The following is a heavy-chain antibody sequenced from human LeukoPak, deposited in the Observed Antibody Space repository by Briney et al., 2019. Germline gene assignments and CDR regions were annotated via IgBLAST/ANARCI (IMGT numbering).Heavy chain of an antibody. CDR2: INSDGSST. Sequence: QTGGSLRLSCAASGFTFSSYWMHWVRQAPGKGLLWVSRINSDGSSTSYADSVKGRFTISRDNAKNTLVLQMNSLRVKDTAVYYCAKGMTGPPYDYWGQGTLVTVSS. CDR3: AKGMTGPPYDY. J-gene: IGHJ4*02. V-gene: IGHV3-74*01. CDR1: GFTFSSYW. D-gene: IGHD3-9*01.